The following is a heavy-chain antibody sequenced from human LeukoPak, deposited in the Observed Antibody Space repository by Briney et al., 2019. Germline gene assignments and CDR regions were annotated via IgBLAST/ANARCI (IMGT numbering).Heavy chain of an antibody. CDR2: INTNTGNP. V-gene: IGHV7-4-1*02. Sequence: ASVKVSCKASGYTFTSYAMNWVRQAPGQGLEWMGWINTNTGNPTYAQGFTGRFVFSLDTSVSTAYLQISSLKAEDTAVYYCAGFLHPYGSVFDAFDIWGQGTMVTVSS. CDR3: AGFLHPYGSVFDAFDI. D-gene: IGHD3-10*01. CDR1: GYTFTSYA. J-gene: IGHJ3*02.